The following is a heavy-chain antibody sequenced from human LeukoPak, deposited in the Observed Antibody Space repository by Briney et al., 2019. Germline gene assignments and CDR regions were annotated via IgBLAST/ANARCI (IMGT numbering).Heavy chain of an antibody. V-gene: IGHV4-59*01. J-gene: IGHJ6*02. CDR3: ARVHEGSGSYGPYYYYYGMDV. CDR1: GGSIKSYY. D-gene: IGHD3-10*01. CDR2: IYYSGST. Sequence: SETPSLTCTVSGGSIKSYYWTWVRQPPGKGLEWIGYIYYSGSTNYNPSLKSRVTISVDTSKNQFSLNLTSVTAADTAVYYCARVHEGSGSYGPYYYYYGMDVWGQGTTVTVSS.